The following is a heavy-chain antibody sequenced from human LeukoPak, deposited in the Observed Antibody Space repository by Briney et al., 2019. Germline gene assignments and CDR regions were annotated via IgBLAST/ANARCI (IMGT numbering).Heavy chain of an antibody. J-gene: IGHJ4*02. D-gene: IGHD3-22*01. CDR1: GFTFSSYS. CDR2: ISSSSSTI. CDR3: ARGRVRAYYYDSSGYYYDY. V-gene: IGHV3-48*04. Sequence: GGSLRLSCAASGFTFSSYSMNWVRQAPGKGLEWVSYISSSSSTIYYADSVKGRFTISRDNAKNSLYLQMISLRAEDTAVYYCARGRVRAYYYDSSGYYYDYWGQGTLVTVSS.